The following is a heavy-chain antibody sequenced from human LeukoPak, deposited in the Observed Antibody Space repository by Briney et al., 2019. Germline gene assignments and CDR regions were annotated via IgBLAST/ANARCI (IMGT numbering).Heavy chain of an antibody. CDR1: GGSISSGNSY. J-gene: IGHJ4*02. Sequence: SETLSLTCTVSGGSISSGNSYWSWIRQPPGKGLEWIGYIYYSGSAYYNPSLKSRVTMSVDTSKNQLFLKLSSLTAADTAVCYCARVVRYSYVGSDYWGQGTLVTVSS. V-gene: IGHV4-30-4*01. CDR3: ARVVRYSYVGSDY. D-gene: IGHD5-18*01. CDR2: IYYSGSA.